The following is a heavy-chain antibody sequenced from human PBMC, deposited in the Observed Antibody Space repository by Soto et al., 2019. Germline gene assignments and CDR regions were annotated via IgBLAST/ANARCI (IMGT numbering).Heavy chain of an antibody. J-gene: IGHJ6*02. V-gene: IGHV1-18*01. CDR1: GYIFVNYG. CDR2: ISPYTGNT. CDR3: VMVDNYVPPTPQDV. D-gene: IGHD3-16*01. Sequence: QVQLVQSGDEVKKPGASVKVSCKASGYIFVNYGIAWVRQAPGQGLEWMGWISPYTGNTHSASKVQGRLTMTTDTYTSTAYMELGSLTSDDTAVYYCVMVDNYVPPTPQDVWGQGTTVTVSS.